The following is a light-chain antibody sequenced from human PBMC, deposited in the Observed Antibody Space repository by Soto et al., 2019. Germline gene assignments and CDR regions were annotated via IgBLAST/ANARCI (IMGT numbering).Light chain of an antibody. CDR3: QQYHNWPPIT. V-gene: IGKV3-15*01. CDR1: QSVSSS. Sequence: EIVLTQSPGTLSVSPGERATLSCRASQSVSSSLAWYQQKPGQAPRLLIYGASTRATGIPARFSGSGSGTEFTLTISSLQSEDFAVYYCQQYHNWPPITFGQGTRLEIK. J-gene: IGKJ5*01. CDR2: GAS.